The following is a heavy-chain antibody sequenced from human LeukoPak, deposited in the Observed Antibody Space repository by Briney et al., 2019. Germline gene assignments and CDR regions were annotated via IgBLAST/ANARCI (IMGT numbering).Heavy chain of an antibody. J-gene: IGHJ4*02. Sequence: GGSLRLSCAASGFTFSSYGMHWVRQAPGEGLEWVAVISYDGSDKYYADSVKGRFTISRDNSKNTLYLQMSSLRAEDTAVYYCAKDSTRAHFDYWGQGTLVTVSS. D-gene: IGHD2/OR15-2a*01. V-gene: IGHV3-30*18. CDR2: ISYDGSDK. CDR1: GFTFSSYG. CDR3: AKDSTRAHFDY.